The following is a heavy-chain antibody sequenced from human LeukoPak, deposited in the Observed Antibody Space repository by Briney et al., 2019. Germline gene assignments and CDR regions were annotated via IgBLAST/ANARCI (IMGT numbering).Heavy chain of an antibody. J-gene: IGHJ4*02. D-gene: IGHD5-18*01. CDR2: IKEDGGET. V-gene: IGHV3-7*01. CDR3: ARGNTFMVWSIFDY. CDR1: GFTFSSYA. Sequence: GGSLRLSCAASGFTFSSYAMSWVRQAPGKGLEWVANIKEDGGETFYVDSVKGRFTISRDNAKNSLYLQMNSLRAEDTAVYYCARGNTFMVWSIFDYWGQGTLVTVSS.